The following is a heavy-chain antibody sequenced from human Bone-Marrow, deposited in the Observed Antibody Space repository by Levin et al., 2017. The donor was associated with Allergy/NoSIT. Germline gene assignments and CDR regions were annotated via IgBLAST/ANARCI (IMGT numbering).Heavy chain of an antibody. V-gene: IGHV4-39*07. CDR3: ARVGITMVRGVINEPIDY. Sequence: SETLSLTCTVSGGSISSSSYYWGWIRQPPGKGLEWIGSIYYSGSTYYNPSLKSRVTISVDTSKNQFSLKLSSVTAADTAVYYCARVGITMVRGVINEPIDYWGQGTLVTVSS. J-gene: IGHJ4*02. D-gene: IGHD3-10*01. CDR2: IYYSGST. CDR1: GGSISSSSYY.